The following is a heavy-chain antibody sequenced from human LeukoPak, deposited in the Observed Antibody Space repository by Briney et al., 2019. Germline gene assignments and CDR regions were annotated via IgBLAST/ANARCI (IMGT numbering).Heavy chain of an antibody. V-gene: IGHV3-23*01. CDR2: ITSTGDST. D-gene: IGHD3-9*01. Sequence: GGSLRLSCAASGFTFSIYAMSLVRQAPGKGLNWVSSITSTGDSTYYADSVRGRFTISRDNSENALYLRMTSLRAEDTAIYYCAKVVHILTGYRYYYYYYYMDVWGKGTTVTVSS. CDR1: GFTFSIYA. CDR3: AKVVHILTGYRYYYYYYYMDV. J-gene: IGHJ6*03.